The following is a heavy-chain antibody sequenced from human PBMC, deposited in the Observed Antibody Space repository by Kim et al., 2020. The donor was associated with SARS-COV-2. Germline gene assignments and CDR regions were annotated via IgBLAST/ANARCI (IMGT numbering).Heavy chain of an antibody. Sequence: GGSLRLSCAASGFTFSSYWMHWVRQAPGKGLVWVSRINSDGSSTSYADSVKGRFTISRDNAKNTLYLQMNSLRAEDTAVYYCARAVSHYYDSSAPEYWGQGTLVTVSS. CDR3: ARAVSHYYDSSAPEY. J-gene: IGHJ4*02. CDR1: GFTFSSYW. D-gene: IGHD3-22*01. CDR2: INSDGSST. V-gene: IGHV3-74*01.